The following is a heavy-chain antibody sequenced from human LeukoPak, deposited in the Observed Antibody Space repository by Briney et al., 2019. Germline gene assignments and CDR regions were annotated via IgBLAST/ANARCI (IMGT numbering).Heavy chain of an antibody. V-gene: IGHV3-9*01. CDR3: ARSGYGDFDY. J-gene: IGHJ4*02. CDR2: ISWNSGSI. CDR1: GFTFDDYA. D-gene: IGHD5-18*01. Sequence: GGSLRLSCAASGFTFDDYAMHWVRQAPGKGLEWVSGISWNSGSIGYADSVKGRFTISRDNAKNSLYLQLNSLRAGDTAMYYCARSGYGDFDYWGQGTLVTVSS.